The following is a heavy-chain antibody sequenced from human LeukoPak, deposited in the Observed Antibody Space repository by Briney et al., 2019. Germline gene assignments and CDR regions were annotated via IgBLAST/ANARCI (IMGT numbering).Heavy chain of an antibody. J-gene: IGHJ5*02. V-gene: IGHV1-18*04. D-gene: IGHD6-13*01. CDR3: ARGRAAAATGWFDP. CDR1: GYTFTSYG. Sequence: ASVKVSCKASGYTFTSYGISWVRQAPGQGLEWMGWISAYNGNTNYARKLQGRVTMTTDTSTSTAYMELRSLRSDDTAVYYCARGRAAAATGWFDPWGQGTLVTVSS. CDR2: ISAYNGNT.